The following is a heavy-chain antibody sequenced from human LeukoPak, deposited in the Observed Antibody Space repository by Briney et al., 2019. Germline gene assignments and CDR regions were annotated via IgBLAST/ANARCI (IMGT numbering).Heavy chain of an antibody. Sequence: GGSLRLSCAASGFTFSSYSMNWVRQAPGKGLEWVSSISSGSSYIYYADSVKGRFTISRDNAKNSLYQQMNSLRAEDTAVYYCARDLGRGGSLHYFDYWGQGTLVSVCS. CDR2: ISSGSSYI. J-gene: IGHJ4*02. CDR3: ARDLGRGGSLHYFDY. D-gene: IGHD2-15*01. V-gene: IGHV3-21*01. CDR1: GFTFSSYS.